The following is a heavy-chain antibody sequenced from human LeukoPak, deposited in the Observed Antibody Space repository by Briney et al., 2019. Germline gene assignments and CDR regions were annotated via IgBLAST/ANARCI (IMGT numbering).Heavy chain of an antibody. J-gene: IGHJ4*02. V-gene: IGHV1-2*02. CDR3: ARGGGTVAPAPWVSFAY. CDR2: IDPNSGGT. Sequence: EASVKVSCKASGYTFSGNYIHWVRQAPGQGLEYMGYIDPNSGGTYYIEKFQGRVTMTRDMSINTAYVELSSLTSDDTAVYYCARGGGTVAPAPWVSFAYWGQGTLVTVSS. CDR1: GYTFSGNY. D-gene: IGHD4-11*01.